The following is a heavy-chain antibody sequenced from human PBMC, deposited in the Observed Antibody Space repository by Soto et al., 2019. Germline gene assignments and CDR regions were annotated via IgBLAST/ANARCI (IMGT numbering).Heavy chain of an antibody. CDR2: IYYSGST. CDR3: ARSTGIAAAGKEFDY. V-gene: IGHV4-39*01. J-gene: IGHJ4*02. Sequence: PSETLSLTCTVSGGSISSSSYYWGWIRQPPGKGLEWIGSIYYSGSTYYNPSLKSRVTISVDTSKNQFSLKLSSVTAADTAVYYCARSTGIAAAGKEFDYWGQGTLVTVSS. D-gene: IGHD6-13*01. CDR1: GGSISSSSYY.